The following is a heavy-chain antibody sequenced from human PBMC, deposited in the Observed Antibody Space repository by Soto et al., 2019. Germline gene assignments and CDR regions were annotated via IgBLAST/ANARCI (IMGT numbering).Heavy chain of an antibody. CDR3: ARVVGSWYPPDAFDI. V-gene: IGHV1-69*13. D-gene: IGHD6-13*01. Sequence: ASVKVSCKASGGTFSSYAISWVRQAPGQGLEWMGGIIPIFGTANYAQKFQGRVTITADESTSTAYMELSSLRSEDTAVYYCARVVGSWYPPDAFDIWGQGTMVTVSS. CDR1: GGTFSSYA. CDR2: IIPIFGTA. J-gene: IGHJ3*02.